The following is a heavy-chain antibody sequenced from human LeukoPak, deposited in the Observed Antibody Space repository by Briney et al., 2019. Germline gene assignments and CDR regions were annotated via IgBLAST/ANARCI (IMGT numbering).Heavy chain of an antibody. CDR2: VYTTGST. D-gene: IGHD1-26*01. Sequence: TSETLSLTCSISGGSISTYYWSWIRQPAGKGLEWIGHVYTTGSTKYNPSLKSRVTMSVDTSNNQFSLKLSSVTAADTAVYYCARGVVGATGNYYYMDVWGKGTTVTVSS. CDR3: ARGVVGATGNYYYMDV. V-gene: IGHV4-4*07. CDR1: GGSISTYY. J-gene: IGHJ6*03.